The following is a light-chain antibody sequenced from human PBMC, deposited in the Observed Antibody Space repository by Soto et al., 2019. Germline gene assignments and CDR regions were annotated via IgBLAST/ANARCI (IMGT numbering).Light chain of an antibody. CDR1: QSVLYSSNNKNY. CDR3: QQYYSTPIT. Sequence: DIVMTQSPDSLAVSLGERATINCNSSQSVLYSSNNKNYLAWYQQKPGQPPKLLINWASTRESGVPDRFSGSGSGTDFTLTISSLQAEDVAVYYCQQYYSTPITFGQGTRLEIK. V-gene: IGKV4-1*01. CDR2: WAS. J-gene: IGKJ5*01.